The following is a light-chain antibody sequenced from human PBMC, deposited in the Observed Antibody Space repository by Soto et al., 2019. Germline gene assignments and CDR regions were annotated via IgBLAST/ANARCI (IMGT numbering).Light chain of an antibody. J-gene: IGKJ1*01. V-gene: IGKV3-11*01. CDR2: QTS. CDR1: QYINTR. Sequence: EIVLTQSPATLSSFPPDRVCLXCRASQYINTRLAWYQHRPGQAPRLLIYQTSIRAAGIPARFSASGSGTDFTLTISDVQPEDFALYYCHQRQSWPRTFGQGTKVDNK. CDR3: HQRQSWPRT.